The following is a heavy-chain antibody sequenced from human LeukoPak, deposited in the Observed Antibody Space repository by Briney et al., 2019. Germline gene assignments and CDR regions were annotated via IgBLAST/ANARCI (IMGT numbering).Heavy chain of an antibody. V-gene: IGHV1-2*02. Sequence: GASVKVSCKASGYTFTGYYMHWVRQAPGQGLEWMGWINPNSGGTNYVQKFQGRVTMTRDTSISTAYMELSRLRSDDTAVYYCARFMVRGVITPAAFDYWGQGTLVTVSS. CDR3: ARFMVRGVITPAAFDY. CDR2: INPNSGGT. J-gene: IGHJ4*02. CDR1: GYTFTGYY. D-gene: IGHD3-10*01.